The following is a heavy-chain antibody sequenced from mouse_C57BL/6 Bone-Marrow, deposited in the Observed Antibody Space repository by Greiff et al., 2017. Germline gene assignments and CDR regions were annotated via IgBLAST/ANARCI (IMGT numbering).Heavy chain of an antibody. Sequence: VQLKESGGDLVKPGGSLKLSCAASGFTFSSYGMSWVRQTPDKRLEWVATISSGGSYTYYPDSVKGRFTISRDNAKNTLYLQMSSLKSEDTAMYYCARHSRSGAYWGQGTLVTVSA. CDR2: ISSGGSYT. CDR1: GFTFSSYG. J-gene: IGHJ3*01. CDR3: ARHSRSGAY. V-gene: IGHV5-6*01.